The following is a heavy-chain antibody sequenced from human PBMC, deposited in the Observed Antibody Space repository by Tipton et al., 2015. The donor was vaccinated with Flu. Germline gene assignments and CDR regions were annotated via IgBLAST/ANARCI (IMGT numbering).Heavy chain of an antibody. CDR3: ARERDVLLWFGELGYFDY. V-gene: IGHV4-61*02. CDR1: GGSISSGSYY. Sequence: TLSLTYTVSGGSISSGSYYWSWIRQPAGKGLEWIGRIYTSGSTNYNPSLKSRVTISVDTSKNQFSLKLSSVTAADTAVYYCARERDVLLWFGELGYFDYWGQGTLVTVSS. D-gene: IGHD3-10*01. J-gene: IGHJ4*02. CDR2: IYTSGST.